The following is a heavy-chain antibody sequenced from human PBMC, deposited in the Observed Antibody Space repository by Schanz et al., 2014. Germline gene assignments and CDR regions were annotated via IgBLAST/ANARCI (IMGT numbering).Heavy chain of an antibody. J-gene: IGHJ4*02. CDR1: GYTFNNHG. Sequence: QVQLVPSGGEVKKPGASATVSCKASGYTFNNHGISWVRQAPGQGLEWMGWISVYHGHTNYAEKVHGRVTMTTDTSTGITSLELRNLKSDDTAVYYCARDRVSFVRGPLGVDWGQGTQVIVAA. V-gene: IGHV1-18*01. CDR3: ARDRVSFVRGPLGVD. CDR2: ISVYHGHT. D-gene: IGHD3-10*01.